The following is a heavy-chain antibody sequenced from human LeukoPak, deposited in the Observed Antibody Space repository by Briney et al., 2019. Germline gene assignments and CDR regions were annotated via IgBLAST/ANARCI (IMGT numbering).Heavy chain of an antibody. CDR2: IYYSGST. CDR3: ARFNYGDYDYYYYGMDV. Sequence: SETLSLTCTVSGGSISSYYWSWIRQPPGKGLEWIGYIYYSGSTNYNPSLKSRLTISVDTSKNQFSLKLSSVTAADTAVYYCARFNYGDYDYYYYGMDVWGQGTTVTVSS. J-gene: IGHJ6*02. V-gene: IGHV4-59*08. CDR1: GGSISSYY. D-gene: IGHD4-17*01.